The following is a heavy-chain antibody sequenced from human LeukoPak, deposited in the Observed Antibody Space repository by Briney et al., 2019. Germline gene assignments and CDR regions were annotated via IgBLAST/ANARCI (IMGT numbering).Heavy chain of an antibody. J-gene: IGHJ4*02. V-gene: IGHV3-21*01. CDR2: ISSSSSYI. CDR3: ARGSYSSGWSFDY. CDR1: GFTFSSYS. D-gene: IGHD6-19*01. Sequence: GGSLRLSCAASGFTFSSYSMNWVRQAPGKGLEWVSPISSSSSYIYYADSVKGRFTISRDNAKNSLYLQMNSLRAEDTAVYYCARGSYSSGWSFDYWGQGTLVTVSS.